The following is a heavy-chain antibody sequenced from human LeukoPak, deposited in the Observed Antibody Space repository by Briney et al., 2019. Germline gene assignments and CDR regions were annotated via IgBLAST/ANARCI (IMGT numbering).Heavy chain of an antibody. CDR3: ARARGRGYSYGLSYFDY. Sequence: ASVKVSCKASGYTFTGYYMHWVRQAPGQGLEWMGWINPNSGGTNYAQKFQGRVTMTRDTSISTAYMELSRLRSDDTAVYYCARARGRGYSYGLSYFDYWGQGTQVTVSS. J-gene: IGHJ4*02. CDR1: GYTFTGYY. V-gene: IGHV1-2*02. D-gene: IGHD5-18*01. CDR2: INPNSGGT.